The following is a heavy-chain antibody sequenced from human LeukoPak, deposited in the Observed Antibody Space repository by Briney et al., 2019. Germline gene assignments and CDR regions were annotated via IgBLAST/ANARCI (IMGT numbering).Heavy chain of an antibody. D-gene: IGHD7-27*01. V-gene: IGHV1-69*02. CDR1: GGTFSSYT. CDR2: IIPIHGIA. CDR3: ARASNWGSFDY. Sequence: SVKVSCRASGGTFSSYTISWVRQAPGQGLEWMGRIIPIHGIANYAQKFQGRVTITADKSTSTAYMELSSLRSEDTAVYYCARASNWGSFDYWGQGTLVTVSS. J-gene: IGHJ4*02.